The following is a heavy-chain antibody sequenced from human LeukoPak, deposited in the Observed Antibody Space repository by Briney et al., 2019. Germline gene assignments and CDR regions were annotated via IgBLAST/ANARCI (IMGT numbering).Heavy chain of an antibody. D-gene: IGHD3-22*01. CDR1: GFTFSSYA. CDR3: AKDGDYYDSSGYWADFDY. CDR2: ISGSGGGT. Sequence: GGSLRPSCAASGFTFSSYAMSWVRQAPGKGLEWVSAISGSGGGTYYADSVKGRFTISRDNSKNTLYLQMNSLRAEDTAVYYCAKDGDYYDSSGYWADFDYWGQGTLVTVSS. V-gene: IGHV3-23*01. J-gene: IGHJ4*02.